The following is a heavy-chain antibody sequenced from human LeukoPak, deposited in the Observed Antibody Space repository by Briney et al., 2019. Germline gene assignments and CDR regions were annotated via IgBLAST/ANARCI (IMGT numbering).Heavy chain of an antibody. CDR2: IYYSGST. V-gene: IGHV4-39*07. Sequence: SETLSLTCTVSGGSISSSSYYWGWLRQPPGKGLEWIGSIYYSGSTYYNPSLKSRVTISVDTSKNQFSLKLSSVTAADTAVYYCASNYDYVWGSYRDYWGQGTLVTVSS. D-gene: IGHD3-16*02. CDR1: GGSISSSSYY. J-gene: IGHJ4*02. CDR3: ASNYDYVWGSYRDY.